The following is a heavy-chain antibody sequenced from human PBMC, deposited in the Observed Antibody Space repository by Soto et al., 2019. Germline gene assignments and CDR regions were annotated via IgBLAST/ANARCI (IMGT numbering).Heavy chain of an antibody. J-gene: IGHJ4*02. CDR1: GDSVSSDSVA. D-gene: IGHD1-26*01. CDR3: ATDRGKYIDFFDY. Sequence: SQTLSITCAISGDSVSSDSVAWNWIRQSTSRGLEWLGRTYYRTKWFNDYAVSVMSRITITPDTSRNQFSLQLTSVTPEDTAVYYCATDRGKYIDFFDYWGQGILVTVSS. CDR2: TYYRTKWFN. V-gene: IGHV6-1*01.